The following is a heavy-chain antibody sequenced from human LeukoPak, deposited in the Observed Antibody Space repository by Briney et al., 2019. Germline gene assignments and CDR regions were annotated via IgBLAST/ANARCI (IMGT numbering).Heavy chain of an antibody. V-gene: IGHV3-23*01. CDR2: ISGSGGST. CDR1: GFTFSSYA. CDR3: AKSRGSSSWYAGDY. J-gene: IGHJ4*02. D-gene: IGHD6-13*01. Sequence: GGSLGLSCAASGFTFSSYAMSWVRQAPGKGLEWVSAISGSGGSTYYADSVKGRFTISRDNSKNTLYLQMNSLRAEDTAVYYCAKSRGSSSWYAGDYWGQGTLVTVSS.